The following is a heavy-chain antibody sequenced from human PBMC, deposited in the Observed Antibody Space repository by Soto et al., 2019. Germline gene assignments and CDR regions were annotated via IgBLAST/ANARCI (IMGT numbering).Heavy chain of an antibody. CDR1: GFSLRDSV. CDR3: TGSVSFAFDI. V-gene: IGHV3-73*01. CDR2: ITSTADTYAT. Sequence: EVQLVESGGGLVQPGGSLRLSCAASGFSLRDSVIHWVRQVSGKGLEWVGRITSTADTYATAYTASVKGRFTVSRDDAKNTEYLVMSSLKTEDTAVYYCTGSVSFAFDIWGQGTMVHVSS. J-gene: IGHJ3*02.